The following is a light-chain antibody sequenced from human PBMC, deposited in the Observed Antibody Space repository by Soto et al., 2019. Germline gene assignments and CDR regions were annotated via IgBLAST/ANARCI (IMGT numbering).Light chain of an antibody. CDR1: QSVGIN. J-gene: IGKJ3*01. V-gene: IGKV3-15*01. CDR3: QQYRT. CDR2: GAS. Sequence: EIVMTQSPATLSMSPGERATLSCRASQSVGINLAWYQQKFGQTPRLLIYGASTRATGIPARFSGWGSGTEFTLTISRLEPEDFAVYYCQQYRTFGPGTKVDIK.